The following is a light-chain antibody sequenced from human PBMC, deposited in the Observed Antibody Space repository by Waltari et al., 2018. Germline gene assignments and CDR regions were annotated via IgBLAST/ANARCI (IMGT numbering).Light chain of an antibody. CDR2: GAS. J-gene: IGKJ4*01. CDR3: QQYNNWPLT. CDR1: QSVSSN. V-gene: IGKV3-15*01. Sequence: EIGMTQPPATLSVSPGERATLSCRPSQSVSSNLAWYQQKPGQAPRLLIYGASTRATGTPARFSGSGSGTEFTLTISSLQSEDFAVYYCQQYNNWPLTFGGGTK.